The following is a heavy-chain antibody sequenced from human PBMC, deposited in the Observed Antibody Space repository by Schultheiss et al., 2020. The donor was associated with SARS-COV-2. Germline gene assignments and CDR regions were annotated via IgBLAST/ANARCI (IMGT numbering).Heavy chain of an antibody. D-gene: IGHD2-15*01. CDR2: IWYNGRSK. J-gene: IGHJ4*02. CDR1: GFLFSTYS. Sequence: GESLKISCAASGFLFSTYSMHWVRQAPGKGLEWVSVIWYNGRSKYYADSVKGRFTASRDNAKNSLYLQMNSLRAEDTALYYCAKDDCSGGTCYPDYWGQGTLVTVSS. CDR3: AKDDCSGGTCYPDY. V-gene: IGHV3-33*03.